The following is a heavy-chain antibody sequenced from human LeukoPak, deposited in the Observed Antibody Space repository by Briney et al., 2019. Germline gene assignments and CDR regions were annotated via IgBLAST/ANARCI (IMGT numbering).Heavy chain of an antibody. V-gene: IGHV4-59*01. J-gene: IGHJ6*02. CDR2: IYYSGST. Sequence: LETLSLTCTVSGGSISSYYWSWIRQPPGKGLEWIGDIYYSGSTNYNPSLKTRVTISVDTSKSQFSLKLSSVTAADTAVYYCARGPTFGGVIALYYYYYGMDGWGQGTTVTVSS. CDR1: GGSISSYY. D-gene: IGHD3-16*02. CDR3: ARGPTFGGVIALYYYYYGMDG.